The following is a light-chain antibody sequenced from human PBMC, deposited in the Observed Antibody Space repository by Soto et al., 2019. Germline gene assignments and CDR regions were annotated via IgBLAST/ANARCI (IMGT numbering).Light chain of an antibody. V-gene: IGLV2-11*01. CDR3: CSYVGGYSYV. Sequence: SALTQPGSVSVSPGQSVTVSCIGTSSDVGDYNSVSWYQQHPGKAPKLMIYDVSKRPSGVPDRFSGSKSGNTASLTISGLQAEDEADYYCCSYVGGYSYVFGIGTKVTVL. CDR2: DVS. J-gene: IGLJ1*01. CDR1: SSDVGDYNS.